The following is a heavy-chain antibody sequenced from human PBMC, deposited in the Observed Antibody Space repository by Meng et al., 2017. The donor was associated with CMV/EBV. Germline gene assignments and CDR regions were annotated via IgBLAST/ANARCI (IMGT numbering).Heavy chain of an antibody. Sequence: SETLSLTCTVSGASVATDSYYWGWIRQPPGKGLEWIGYIYNTGSTKYNPSLQTRVTVSVDTPKNQFSLKLSSVTAADTATYYCARETVSPSGGIDPWGRGTLVTVSS. V-gene: IGHV4-61*01. CDR3: ARETVSPSGGIDP. J-gene: IGHJ5*02. CDR1: GASVATDSYY. CDR2: IYNTGST. D-gene: IGHD2/OR15-2a*01.